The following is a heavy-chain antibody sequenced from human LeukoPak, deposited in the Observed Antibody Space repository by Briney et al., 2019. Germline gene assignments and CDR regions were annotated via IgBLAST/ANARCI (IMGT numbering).Heavy chain of an antibody. V-gene: IGHV1-24*01. CDR3: ANMGSGSYYRLLFDY. CDR1: GYSLTELS. CDR2: FDGENGEK. D-gene: IGHD3-10*01. Sequence: ASVKVSCKVSGYSLTELSMHWVRQAPGKGLEWMGSFDGENGEKIYAQKFQGRFTMTEDTSTETAYMELSSLRSEDTAVYFCANMGSGSYYRLLFDYWGQGTLVTVSS. J-gene: IGHJ4*02.